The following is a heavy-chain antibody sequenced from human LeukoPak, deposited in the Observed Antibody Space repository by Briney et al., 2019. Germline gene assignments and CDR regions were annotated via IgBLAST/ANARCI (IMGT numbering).Heavy chain of an antibody. Sequence: PGGTLRLSCAASGFTSSSYWMSCVSDARGKGLECVANIKEDGSEKYYVDSVKGRFTISRDNAKNSLYLQMNSLRVEDTAVYYCARGRISFVWGQGPLVTVSS. CDR2: IKEDGSEK. D-gene: IGHD2-15*01. V-gene: IGHV3-7*01. CDR1: GFTSSSYW. CDR3: ARGRISFV. J-gene: IGHJ4*02.